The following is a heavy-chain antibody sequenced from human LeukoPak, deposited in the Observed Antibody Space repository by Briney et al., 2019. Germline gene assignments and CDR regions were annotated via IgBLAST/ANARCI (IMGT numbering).Heavy chain of an antibody. CDR1: GGTFSSYA. CDR2: IIPIFGTA. D-gene: IGHD3-22*01. J-gene: IGHJ4*02. V-gene: IGHV1-69*01. Sequence: ASVKVSCKASGGTFSSYAISWVRQAPGQGLEWMGGIIPIFGTAYYAQKFQGRVTISADESTSTAYMELTSLRSEDTAVYYCARAFPNYDSSGYYYYYFDYWGQGTLVTVSS. CDR3: ARAFPNYDSSGYYYYYFDY.